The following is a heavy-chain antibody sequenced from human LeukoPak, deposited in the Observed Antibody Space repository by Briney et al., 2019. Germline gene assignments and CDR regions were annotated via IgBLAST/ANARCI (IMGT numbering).Heavy chain of an antibody. CDR1: GGSISSYY. Sequence: PSETLSLTCTVSGGSISSYYWSWIRQPAGKGLEWIGRIYTRGSTNYNPSLKSRVTMSVDTSKNQFSLKLSSVTAADTAVYYCASATDMITFGGVIVPGLAFDIWGQGTMVTVSS. V-gene: IGHV4-4*07. CDR2: IYTRGST. D-gene: IGHD3-16*02. CDR3: ASATDMITFGGVIVPGLAFDI. J-gene: IGHJ3*02.